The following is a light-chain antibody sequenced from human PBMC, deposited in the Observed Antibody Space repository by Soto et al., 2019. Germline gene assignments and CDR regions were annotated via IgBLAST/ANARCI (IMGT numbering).Light chain of an antibody. Sequence: QSVLTQPPSASGSPGQSVTISCTGTSSDVGSYNFVSWYQQHPGKAPKLMIYEVSKRPSGVPDRFSGSKSGNTASLTVSGLQAEDEADYYCSSYAGSNLGVFGGGTQLTVL. CDR1: SSDVGSYNF. J-gene: IGLJ2*01. V-gene: IGLV2-8*01. CDR3: SSYAGSNLGV. CDR2: EVS.